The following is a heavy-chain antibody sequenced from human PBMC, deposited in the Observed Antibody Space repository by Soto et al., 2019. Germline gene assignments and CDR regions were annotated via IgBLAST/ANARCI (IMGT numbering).Heavy chain of an antibody. Sequence: GASVKVSCKASGYTFTSYYMHWVRQAPGQGLEWMGIINPSGGSTSYAQKLQGRVTMTRDTSTSTVYMELSSLRSEDTAVYYCARDCGPIAARPYYYFDYWGQGSLVTVSS. CDR1: GYTFTSYY. CDR3: ARDCGPIAARPYYYFDY. CDR2: INPSGGST. J-gene: IGHJ4*02. V-gene: IGHV1-46*03. D-gene: IGHD6-6*01.